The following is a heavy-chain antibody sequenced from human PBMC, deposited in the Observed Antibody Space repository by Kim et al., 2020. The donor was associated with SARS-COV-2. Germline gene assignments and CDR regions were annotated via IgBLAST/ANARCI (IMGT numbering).Heavy chain of an antibody. D-gene: IGHD6-19*01. CDR2: ISIGHDDT. V-gene: IGHV1-3*04. CDR1: GYTFINYV. CDR3: ARGSGCAFDY. Sequence: SVKVSCKASGYTFINYVMHWVRQAPGQRLEWMGLISIGHDDTKYSQKFRGRVTITRDTTASTAYMELSSLRSEDTAVYYCARGSGCAFDYWGQGTLVTVAS. J-gene: IGHJ4*02.